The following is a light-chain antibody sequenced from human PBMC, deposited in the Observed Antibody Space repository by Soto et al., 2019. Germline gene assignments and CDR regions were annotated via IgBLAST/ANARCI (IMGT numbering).Light chain of an antibody. J-gene: IGLJ2*01. CDR1: SSNIGAGYD. CDR2: EVS. Sequence: QSVLTQPPSVSGAQGQRVTISCTGSSSNIGAGYDVHWYQQLPGTAPKLMIYEVSKRPSGVPDRFSGSESGNTASLTVSGLQAEDEADYYCISYAGSNNLVFGGGTKLTVL. CDR3: ISYAGSNNLV. V-gene: IGLV1-40*01.